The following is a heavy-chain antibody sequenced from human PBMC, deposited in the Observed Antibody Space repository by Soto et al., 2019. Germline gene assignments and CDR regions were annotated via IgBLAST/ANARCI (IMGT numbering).Heavy chain of an antibody. D-gene: IGHD3-10*01. J-gene: IGHJ4*02. CDR1: GFSFMRQG. V-gene: IGHV3-33*01. Sequence: QVQLVESGGGVVQPGRSLRLSCAASGFSFMRQGMSWVRQAPGQGLEWVSIIWYDGSNEYYGDSVKGRFTISIDSYKNTLYLQMNSLRAEDTAVYYCVRVKESYSGRIRLYFFDLWGQGALVTVSS. CDR3: VRVKESYSGRIRLYFFDL. CDR2: IWYDGSNE.